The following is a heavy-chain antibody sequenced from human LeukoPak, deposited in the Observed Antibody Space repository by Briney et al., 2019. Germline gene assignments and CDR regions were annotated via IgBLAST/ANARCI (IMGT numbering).Heavy chain of an antibody. J-gene: IGHJ4*02. D-gene: IGHD1-1*01. V-gene: IGHV4-59*01. CDR2: INYSGTT. Sequence: SETLSLTCNVSDDSINNYYWSWIRQPPGEGLEWMGYINYSGTTKYNPSLKSRITTSIDTSKNQFSLKLSSVTAADTAVYYCARVGSGSFDYWGQGTLVTVSS. CDR3: ARVGSGSFDY. CDR1: DDSINNYY.